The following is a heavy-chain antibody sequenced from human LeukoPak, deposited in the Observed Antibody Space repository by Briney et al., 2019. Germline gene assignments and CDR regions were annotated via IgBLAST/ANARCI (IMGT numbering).Heavy chain of an antibody. CDR2: IRYDGSNK. D-gene: IGHD3-9*01. CDR3: AKDAPVLRYFDWLFNFDY. J-gene: IGHJ4*02. CDR1: GFTSSSYG. Sequence: GGSLRLSCAASGFTSSSYGMHWVRQAPGKGLEWVAFIRYDGSNKYYADSVKGRFTISRDNSKNTLYLQMNSLRAEDTAVYYCAKDAPVLRYFDWLFNFDYWGQGTLVTVSS. V-gene: IGHV3-30*02.